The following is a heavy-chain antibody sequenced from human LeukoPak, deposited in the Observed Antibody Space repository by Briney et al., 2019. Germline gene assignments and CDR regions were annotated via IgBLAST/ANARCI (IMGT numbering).Heavy chain of an antibody. D-gene: IGHD2-15*01. J-gene: IGHJ4*02. Sequence: GGSLRLSCAAPGFTFSGYWMDWVRQTPGKGLEWVANIKPDGSEIYYVDSVKGRFTISRDNAKNSLYLQMNSLRAEDTAVYYCTRSLDYWGQGTLVTVSS. CDR1: GFTFSGYW. CDR3: TRSLDY. V-gene: IGHV3-7*02. CDR2: IKPDGSEI.